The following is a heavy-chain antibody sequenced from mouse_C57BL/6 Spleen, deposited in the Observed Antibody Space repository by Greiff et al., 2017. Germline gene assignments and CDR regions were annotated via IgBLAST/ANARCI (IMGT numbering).Heavy chain of an antibody. J-gene: IGHJ4*01. CDR1: GYTFTDYE. D-gene: IGHD2-12*01. CDR2: IDPETGGT. CDR3: ARQGRSYCVYALDY. Sequence: VQLQQSGAELVRPGASVTLSCKASGYTFTDYEMHWVKQTPVHGLEWIGAIDPETGGTAYNQKFKGKAILTADKSSSTAYMELRSLTSEDSAVYYCARQGRSYCVYALDYWGQGTSVTVSS. V-gene: IGHV1-15*01.